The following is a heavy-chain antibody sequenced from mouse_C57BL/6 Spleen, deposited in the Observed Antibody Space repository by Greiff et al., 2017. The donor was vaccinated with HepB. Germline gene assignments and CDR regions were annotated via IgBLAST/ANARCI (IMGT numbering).Heavy chain of an antibody. D-gene: IGHD4-1*01. Sequence: QVQLKQSGAELVRPGASVTLSCKASGYTFTDYEMHWVKQTPVHGLEWIGAIDPETGGTAYNQKFKGKAILTADKSSSTAYMELRSLTSEDSAVYYCTRTRMLLGPYWYFDVWGTGTTVTVSS. CDR3: TRTRMLLGPYWYFDV. CDR2: IDPETGGT. J-gene: IGHJ1*03. V-gene: IGHV1-15*01. CDR1: GYTFTDYE.